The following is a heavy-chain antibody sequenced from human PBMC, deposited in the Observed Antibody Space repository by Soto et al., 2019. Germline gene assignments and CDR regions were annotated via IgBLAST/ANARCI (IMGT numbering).Heavy chain of an antibody. CDR1: GGSISSSSYY. D-gene: IGHD2-2*01. CDR2: IYYSGST. CDR3: ARCGTDIVVVPAAREDYYYYGMDV. Sequence: SETLSLTCTVSGGSISSSSYYWGWIRQPPGKGLEWIGSIYYSGSTYYNPSLKSRVTISVDTSKNQFSLKLSSVTAADTAVYYCARCGTDIVVVPAAREDYYYYGMDVWGQGTTVTV. V-gene: IGHV4-39*07. J-gene: IGHJ6*02.